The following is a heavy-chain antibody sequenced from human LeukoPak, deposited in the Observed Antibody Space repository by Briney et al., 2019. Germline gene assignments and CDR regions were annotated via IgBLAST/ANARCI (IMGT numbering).Heavy chain of an antibody. D-gene: IGHD6-19*01. CDR1: GFTFDDYV. CDR2: ISWNSGSL. Sequence: GGSLRLSCTASGFTFDDYVMHWVRQAPGKGLEWVSGISWNSGSLAYADSVKGRFTISRDNAKNSLDLQMNSLRTEDTALYYCAKDRGSGWYGFDYWGQGTLVTVSS. V-gene: IGHV3-9*01. CDR3: AKDRGSGWYGFDY. J-gene: IGHJ4*02.